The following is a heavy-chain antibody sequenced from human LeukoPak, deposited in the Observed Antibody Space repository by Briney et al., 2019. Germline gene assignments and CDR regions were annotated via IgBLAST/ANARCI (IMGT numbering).Heavy chain of an antibody. Sequence: PSETLSLTCTVSGVSISSGGYYWGWIRQHPGKGREWIGDIYYSGSTYYNPSLKSRITISVDTSKNQFSLKLSSVTAADTAVYYCARGSPNYDYWGQGTLVTVSS. V-gene: IGHV4-31*03. CDR3: ARGSPNYDY. CDR2: IYYSGST. J-gene: IGHJ4*02. D-gene: IGHD1-26*01. CDR1: GVSISSGGYY.